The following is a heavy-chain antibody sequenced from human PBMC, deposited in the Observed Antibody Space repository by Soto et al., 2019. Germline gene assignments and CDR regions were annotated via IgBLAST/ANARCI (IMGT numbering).Heavy chain of an antibody. Sequence: EVQLLESGGGLVQPGGSLRLSCAASGFTFSSYAMSWVRQAPGKGLEWVAAISGSGGSTYYADSVKGRFTISRDNSKNTLDLQMNSLRAEDTAVYYCAKALVVVPAALGYWGQGTLVTVSS. CDR1: GFTFSSYA. D-gene: IGHD2-2*01. CDR3: AKALVVVPAALGY. V-gene: IGHV3-23*01. J-gene: IGHJ4*02. CDR2: ISGSGGST.